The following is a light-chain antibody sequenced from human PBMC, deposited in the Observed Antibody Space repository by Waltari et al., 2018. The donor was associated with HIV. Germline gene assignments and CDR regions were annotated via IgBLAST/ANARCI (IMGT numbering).Light chain of an antibody. CDR2: EVS. V-gene: IGLV2-14*01. CDR1: SRDVGGYTY. J-gene: IGLJ2*01. Sequence: QSALTQPASVSGSPGQSITISCTGTSRDVGGYTYVSWYQQHPGKAPKLMIYEVSNRPSGVSNRFSGSKSGNTASLTISGLQAEDEADYYCSPYTSSSTHVVFGGGTKLTVL. CDR3: SPYTSSSTHVV.